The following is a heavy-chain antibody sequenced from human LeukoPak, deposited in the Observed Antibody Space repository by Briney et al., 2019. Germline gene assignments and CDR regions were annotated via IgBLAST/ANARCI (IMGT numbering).Heavy chain of an antibody. Sequence: SVKVSCKASGGTFSSYAISWVRQAPGQGLEWMGGIIPIFGTANYAQKFQGRVTMTRDTSTSTVYMELSSLRSEDTAVYYCARHEGYYNSCDLWGQGTPVTVSS. J-gene: IGHJ4*02. D-gene: IGHD2/OR15-2a*01. CDR3: ARHEGYYNSCDL. CDR1: GGTFSSYA. CDR2: IIPIFGTA. V-gene: IGHV1-69*05.